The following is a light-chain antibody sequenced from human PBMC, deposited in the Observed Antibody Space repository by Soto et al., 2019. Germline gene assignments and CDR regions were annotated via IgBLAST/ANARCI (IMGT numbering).Light chain of an antibody. CDR3: SSYTRSRTYV. J-gene: IGLJ1*01. Sequence: QSALTQPASVSGSPGQSMTISCTGTSSDVGAYNFVSWHQQHPGKAPKLIIYNVYDRPSGISYRFSGSKSGNTASLTISGLQGEDEADYYCSSYTRSRTYVFGTGTKVTVL. CDR1: SSDVGAYNF. CDR2: NVY. V-gene: IGLV2-14*03.